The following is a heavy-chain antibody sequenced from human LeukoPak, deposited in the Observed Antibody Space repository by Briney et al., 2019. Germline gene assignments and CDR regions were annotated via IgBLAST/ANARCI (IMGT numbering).Heavy chain of an antibody. Sequence: GGSLRLSCVASGFIIGSYWMSWVRQAPGKGLEWVANIRQDGSEKYYVDSVKGRLTISRDNAKNSLYLQMNNLRAEDTAVYYCARSSYYCFDYWGQGTLVTVSS. J-gene: IGHJ4*02. CDR2: IRQDGSEK. D-gene: IGHD2-21*01. V-gene: IGHV3-7*01. CDR3: ARSSYYCFDY. CDR1: GFIIGSYW.